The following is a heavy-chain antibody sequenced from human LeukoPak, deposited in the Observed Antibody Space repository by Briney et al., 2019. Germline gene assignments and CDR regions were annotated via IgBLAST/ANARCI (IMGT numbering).Heavy chain of an antibody. Sequence: GGSLRLSCVGSGFTFNTYWMNWVRQARGKGLEWVANIREDGSEIYYLDSVKGRFTIFRDNAKNSLYLQMNGLRAEDTAVYYCARHWAHLDYWGQGTLVTVSS. CDR3: ARHWAHLDY. J-gene: IGHJ4*02. CDR1: GFTFNTYW. CDR2: IREDGSEI. D-gene: IGHD7-27*01. V-gene: IGHV3-7*01.